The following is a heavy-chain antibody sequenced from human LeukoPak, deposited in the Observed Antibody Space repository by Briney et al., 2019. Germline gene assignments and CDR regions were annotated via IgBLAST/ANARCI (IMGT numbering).Heavy chain of an antibody. CDR1: GFTFSSYA. J-gene: IGHJ4*02. CDR3: ARDRITIFGVVITPKGYFDY. D-gene: IGHD3-3*01. CDR2: ISGSGGST. V-gene: IGHV3-23*01. Sequence: PGGSLRLSCAASGFTFSSYAMSWVRQAPGKGLEWVSAISGSGGSTYYADSVKGRFTISRDNSKNTLYLQMNSLRAEDTAVYYCARDRITIFGVVITPKGYFDYWGQGTLVTVSS.